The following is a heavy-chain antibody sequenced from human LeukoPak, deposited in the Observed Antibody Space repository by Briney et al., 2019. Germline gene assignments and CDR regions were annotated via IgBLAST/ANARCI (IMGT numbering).Heavy chain of an antibody. J-gene: IGHJ4*02. Sequence: PGGSLRLSCAASGFTFSSYAMHWVRQAPGKGLEWVAVISFDGSDKYYADSVKGRFTISRDNSKNTLYLQMNSLRAGDTAVYYCARQMQSHGNFDSWGQGTLVTVSS. CDR2: ISFDGSDK. CDR1: GFTFSSYA. V-gene: IGHV3-30*04. D-gene: IGHD1-26*01. CDR3: ARQMQSHGNFDS.